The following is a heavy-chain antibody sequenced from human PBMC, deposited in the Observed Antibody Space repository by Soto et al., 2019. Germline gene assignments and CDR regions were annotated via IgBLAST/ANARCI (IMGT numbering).Heavy chain of an antibody. V-gene: IGHV1-2*02. CDR1: GYIFTGYH. J-gene: IGHJ4*02. CDR3: ARPPGYISDWYYFDL. CDR2: ISPKSGGT. D-gene: IGHD3-9*01. Sequence: ASVKVSCKASGYIFTGYHIHWVRQAPGRGLEWMGRISPKSGGTNYAQKFQGRVTMTWDTSLNTAYMELSSLISEDTAVYYCARPPGYISDWYYFDLWGQGTLVTVSS.